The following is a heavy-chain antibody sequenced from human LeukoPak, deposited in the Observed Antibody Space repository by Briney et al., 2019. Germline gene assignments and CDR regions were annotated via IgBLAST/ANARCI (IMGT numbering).Heavy chain of an antibody. Sequence: ASVKVSFKASGYTFTSYGISWVRQAPGQGLEWMGWISAYNGNTNYAQKLQGRVTMTTDTSTSTAYMELRSLRSDDTAVYYCARVPTTCSGGSCYPHDAFDIWGQGTMVTVSS. J-gene: IGHJ3*02. D-gene: IGHD2-15*01. CDR3: ARVPTTCSGGSCYPHDAFDI. V-gene: IGHV1-18*01. CDR2: ISAYNGNT. CDR1: GYTFTSYG.